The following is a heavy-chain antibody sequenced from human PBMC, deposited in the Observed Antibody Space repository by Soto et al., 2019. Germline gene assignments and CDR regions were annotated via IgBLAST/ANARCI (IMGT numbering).Heavy chain of an antibody. J-gene: IGHJ4*02. CDR3: AKGAVVVAATLNCIY. V-gene: IGHV3-33*06. CDR1: GFTFSRQA. CDR2: IWYHGVDK. D-gene: IGHD2-15*01. Sequence: PGGSLRLSCAASGFTFSRQAMHWVRQAPGRGLEWVAVIWYHGVDKYYADSVKGRFTISRDNSKNTLYLQMNSLRAEDTAVYYCAKGAVVVAATLNCIYWGQGTLVTVSS.